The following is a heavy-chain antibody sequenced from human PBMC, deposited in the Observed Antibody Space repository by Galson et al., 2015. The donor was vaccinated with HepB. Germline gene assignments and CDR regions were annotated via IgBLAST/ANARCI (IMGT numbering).Heavy chain of an antibody. CDR1: GFTFTSYN. CDR3: ARDSKWNFDY. D-gene: IGHD1-26*01. CDR2: ISDDGKTG. V-gene: IGHV3-30*01. J-gene: IGHJ4*02. Sequence: SLRLSCATSGFTFTSYNMHWVRQSPVKGLEWLAIISDDGKTGFYADSVKGRFTISRDNSKNTLSLQMNSLRPDDTAVYYCARDSKWNFDYWGQGTLVTVSS.